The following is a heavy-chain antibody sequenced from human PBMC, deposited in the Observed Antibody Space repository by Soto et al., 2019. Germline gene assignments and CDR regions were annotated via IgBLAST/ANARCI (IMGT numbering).Heavy chain of an antibody. CDR3: AKDERSSYRTVSYFFGY. Sequence: PGGSLRLSCAASGFTFSSYGMHWVRQAPGKGLEWVAVIPYDGSNKYYADSVKGRFTISRDNSKNTLYLQMNSLRAEDTAMYYCAKDERSSYRTVSYFFGYWGQGALVTVCS. CDR2: IPYDGSNK. J-gene: IGHJ4*02. V-gene: IGHV3-30*18. CDR1: GFTFSSYG. D-gene: IGHD3-3*01.